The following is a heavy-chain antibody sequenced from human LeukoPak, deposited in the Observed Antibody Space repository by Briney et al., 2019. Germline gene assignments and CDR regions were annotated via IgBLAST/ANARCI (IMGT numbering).Heavy chain of an antibody. Sequence: GGSLRLSCAASGFTFSSYSMNWVRQAPGKGLEWVSYISSSSSTIYYADSVKGRFTISRDNAKNSLYLQMNSLRAEDTAVYYCARDGGIYCSSTSCQGYWGQGTLVTVSS. CDR2: ISSSSSTI. D-gene: IGHD2-2*01. CDR1: GFTFSSYS. J-gene: IGHJ4*02. V-gene: IGHV3-48*01. CDR3: ARDGGIYCSSTSCQGY.